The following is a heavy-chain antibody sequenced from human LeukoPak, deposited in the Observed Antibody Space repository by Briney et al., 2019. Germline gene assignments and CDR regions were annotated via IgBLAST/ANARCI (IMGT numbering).Heavy chain of an antibody. D-gene: IGHD4-11*01. CDR3: ARGYSNYVDY. CDR1: GFTFSSYG. Sequence: PGRSLRLSCAASGFTFSSYGMHWVRQAPGKGLEWVAVISYDGSNKYYADSVKGRFTFSRDNAKKTLYLQMNSLRDEDTAVYYCARGYSNYVDYWGQGTLVTVSS. V-gene: IGHV3-30*03. CDR2: ISYDGSNK. J-gene: IGHJ4*02.